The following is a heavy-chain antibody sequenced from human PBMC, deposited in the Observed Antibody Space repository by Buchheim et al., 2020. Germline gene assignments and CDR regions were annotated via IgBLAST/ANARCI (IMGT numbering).Heavy chain of an antibody. CDR3: AKELGD. CDR2: ISFDGNNK. Sequence: QVHLVESGGSVVQPGRSLRLSCAASGFTFSSYAMHWVRQAPGKGLEWVGVISFDGNNKYYEDSVKGRFTISRDNSKNTLYLQMDSLRAEDTAVYYCAKELGDWGQGTL. CDR1: GFTFSSYA. V-gene: IGHV3-30*18. D-gene: IGHD3-16*01. J-gene: IGHJ4*02.